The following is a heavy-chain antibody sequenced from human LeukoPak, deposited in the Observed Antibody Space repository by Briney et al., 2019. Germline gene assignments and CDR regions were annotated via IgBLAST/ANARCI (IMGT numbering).Heavy chain of an antibody. V-gene: IGHV3-13*01. J-gene: IGHJ6*02. CDR3: ARGERGRWTSKNYYYGMDV. D-gene: IGHD3-10*01. CDR1: GFTFSSYD. Sequence: GGSLRVSCAASGFTFSSYDMHWVRQATGKGLEWVSAIGTAGDTYYPGSVKGRFTISRENAKNSLYLQMNSLRAGDTAVYYCARGERGRWTSKNYYYGMDVWGQGTTVTVS. CDR2: IGTAGDT.